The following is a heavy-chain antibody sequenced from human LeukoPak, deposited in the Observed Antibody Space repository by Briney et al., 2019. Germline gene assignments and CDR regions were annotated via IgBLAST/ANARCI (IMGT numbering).Heavy chain of an antibody. CDR1: GFTFSTYG. Sequence: PGGSLRLSCAASGFTFSTYGMNWVRQAPGRGLEWISYISPSDSIIYYADSVKGRFTISRDYAKNSLYLQMNSLRAEDTAVYYCARDLLMGSGDFWGQGTLVTVSS. CDR2: ISPSDSII. CDR3: ARDLLMGSGDF. D-gene: IGHD3-10*01. V-gene: IGHV3-48*04. J-gene: IGHJ4*02.